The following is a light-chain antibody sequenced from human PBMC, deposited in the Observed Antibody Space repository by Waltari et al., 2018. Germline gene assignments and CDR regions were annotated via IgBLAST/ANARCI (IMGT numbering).Light chain of an antibody. CDR2: VNSDGSH. V-gene: IGLV4-69*01. CDR3: QTWGMNIQV. Sequence: QLVLTQSPSASTSLGASVKLPCTLPGAYSPSPIAWHPLQPEKGPRYLMNVNSDGSHDKADGIPERFSGSSAGAERYLIISRLQSDDEADYFCQTWGMNIQVFGGGTRLTVL. CDR1: GAYSPSP. J-gene: IGLJ3*02.